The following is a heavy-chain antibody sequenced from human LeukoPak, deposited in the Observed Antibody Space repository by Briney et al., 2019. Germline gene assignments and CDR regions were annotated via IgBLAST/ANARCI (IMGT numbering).Heavy chain of an antibody. CDR3: ARAVWDGYNPYWYFDL. J-gene: IGHJ2*01. V-gene: IGHV1-46*01. Sequence: ASVKVSCKASRFTFTTYFMHWVRQAPGQGLEWMGQINPSGDTTTYAQKFQGRVTITADKSTSTAYMELSSLRSEDTAVYYCARAVWDGYNPYWYFDLWGRGTLVTVSS. CDR2: INPSGDTT. D-gene: IGHD5-24*01. CDR1: RFTFTTYF.